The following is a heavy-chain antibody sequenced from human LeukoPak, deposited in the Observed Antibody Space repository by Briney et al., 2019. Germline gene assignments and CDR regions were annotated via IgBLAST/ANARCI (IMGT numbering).Heavy chain of an antibody. J-gene: IGHJ5*02. CDR1: GGSISSYY. V-gene: IGHV4-59*12. CDR2: IYYSGST. D-gene: IGHD2-2*02. Sequence: PSETLSLTCTVSGGSISSYYWSWIRQPPGKGLEWIGYIYYSGSTNYNPSLKSRVTISVDTSKNQFSLKLSSVTAADTAVYYCARDLGYCSSTSCHTKGWFDPWGQGTLVTVSS. CDR3: ARDLGYCSSTSCHTKGWFDP.